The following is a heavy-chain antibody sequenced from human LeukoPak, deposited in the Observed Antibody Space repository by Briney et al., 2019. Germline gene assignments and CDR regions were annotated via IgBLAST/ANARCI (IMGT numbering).Heavy chain of an antibody. CDR1: NFLISSGYY. CDR2: IYHSGST. J-gene: IGHJ4*02. CDR3: ARGRGVVITTSYFDY. V-gene: IGHV4-38-2*02. D-gene: IGHD3-22*01. Sequence: PSETLSLTCTVSNFLISSGYYWGWIRQPPGKGLEWIGSIYHSGSTYYNPSLKSRVTISVDTSKNQFSLKLSSVTAADTAVYYCARGRGVVITTSYFDYWGQGTLVTVSS.